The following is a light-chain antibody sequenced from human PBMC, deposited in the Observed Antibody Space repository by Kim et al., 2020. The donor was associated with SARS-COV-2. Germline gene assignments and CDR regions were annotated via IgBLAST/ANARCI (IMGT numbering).Light chain of an antibody. Sequence: VTLACTGSISNIGASYDVHWYQQLPGTAPKLVIYGNSKRPSGVPDRFSGSKSGTSASLAITGLQAEDEADYYCQSYDSSLSGFVIFGGGTQLTVL. V-gene: IGLV1-40*01. CDR1: ISNIGASYD. CDR2: GNS. CDR3: QSYDSSLSGFVI. J-gene: IGLJ2*01.